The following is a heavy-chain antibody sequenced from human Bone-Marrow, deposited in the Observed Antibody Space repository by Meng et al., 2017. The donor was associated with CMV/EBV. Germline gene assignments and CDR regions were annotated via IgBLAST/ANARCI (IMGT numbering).Heavy chain of an antibody. CDR3: ARDVEYTNSSPGF. D-gene: IGHD6-6*01. Sequence: TASGSPFCNYGISWVRPAPGQGLEWMGWISCHHGKTHSIRQFQGSLTLTPDTSPRTSYMELRSLRSGDTAVYYCARDVEYTNSSPGFWGQGTLVTVSS. CDR2: ISCHHGKT. V-gene: IGHV1-18*01. CDR1: GSPFCNYG. J-gene: IGHJ4*02.